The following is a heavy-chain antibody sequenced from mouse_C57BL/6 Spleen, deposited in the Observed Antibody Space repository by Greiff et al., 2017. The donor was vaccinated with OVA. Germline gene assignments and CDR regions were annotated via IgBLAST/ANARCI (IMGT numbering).Heavy chain of an antibody. CDR2: IDPSDSYT. V-gene: IGHV1-59*01. CDR3: AKGYYGSSYEGDYFDY. J-gene: IGHJ2*01. CDR1: GYTFTSYW. D-gene: IGHD1-1*01. Sequence: QVQLQQPGAELVRPGTSVKLSCKASGYTFTSYWMHWVKQRPGQGLEWIGVIDPSDSYTNYNQKFKGKATLTVDTSSSTAYMQLSSLTSEDSAVYYCAKGYYGSSYEGDYFDYWGQGTTLTVSS.